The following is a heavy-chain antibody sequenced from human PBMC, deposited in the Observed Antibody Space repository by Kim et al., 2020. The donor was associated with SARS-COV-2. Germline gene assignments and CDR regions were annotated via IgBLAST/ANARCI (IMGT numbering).Heavy chain of an antibody. V-gene: IGHV4-59*08. Sequence: SETLSLTCTVSGASITSFHWSFIRQSPGKGLEWIADVINVGTTDYNPSLQSRGTLSIDTSKNQVSLRLTSVTAADTAIYYCATQLSDSQISNTLASWGPGTLITVSS. CDR3: ATQLSDSQISNTLAS. D-gene: IGHD2-21*02. CDR2: VINVGTT. CDR1: GASITSFH. J-gene: IGHJ5*02.